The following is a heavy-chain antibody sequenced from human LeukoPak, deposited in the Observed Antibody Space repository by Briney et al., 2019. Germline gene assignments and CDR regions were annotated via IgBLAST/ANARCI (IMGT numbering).Heavy chain of an antibody. V-gene: IGHV4-59*01. Sequence: SETLSLTCTVSGGSISSYYWSWIRQPPGKGLEWIGYIYYSGSTNYNPSLKSRVSLSVDTSKNQFSLKLSSVTAADTAVYYCARRDNWNYMDYWGQGTLVTVSS. CDR2: IYYSGST. J-gene: IGHJ4*02. D-gene: IGHD1-20*01. CDR1: GGSISSYY. CDR3: ARRDNWNYMDY.